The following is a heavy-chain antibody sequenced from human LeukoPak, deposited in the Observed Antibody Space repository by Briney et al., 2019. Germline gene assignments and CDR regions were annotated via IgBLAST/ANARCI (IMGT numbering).Heavy chain of an antibody. V-gene: IGHV4-34*01. CDR1: GGSFSGYY. CDR3: ARAGRRAGSSSGWYRFDY. J-gene: IGHJ4*02. D-gene: IGHD6-19*01. Sequence: SETLSLTCAVHGGSFSGYYWSWIRQPPGKGLEWIGDINHSGSTNYNPSLKSRVTISVDTSKNQFSLKLSSVTAADTAVYYCARAGRRAGSSSGWYRFDYWGQGTLVTVSS. CDR2: INHSGST.